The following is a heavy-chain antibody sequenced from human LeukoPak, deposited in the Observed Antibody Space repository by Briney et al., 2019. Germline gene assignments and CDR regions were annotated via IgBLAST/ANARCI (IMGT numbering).Heavy chain of an antibody. J-gene: IGHJ4*02. D-gene: IGHD3-22*01. CDR2: IYYSGST. Sequence: PSEPRSLTAPVSGGSTMSYYWGGFGNPPGRGRGWIGYIYYSGSTNYNPSLKSRVTISVDTSKNQFSLKLSSVTAADTAVYYCARSSGYYFPNDYWGQGTLVTVSS. CDR3: ARSSGYYFPNDY. CDR1: GGSTMSYY. V-gene: IGHV4-59*13.